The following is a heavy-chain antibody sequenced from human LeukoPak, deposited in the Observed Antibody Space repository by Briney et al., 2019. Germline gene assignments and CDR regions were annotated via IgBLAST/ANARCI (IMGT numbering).Heavy chain of an antibody. V-gene: IGHV1-2*02. CDR2: INPNSGGT. CDR1: GYTFTGYY. CDR3: ARFPPARPLDY. Sequence: GASVKVSCKSSGYTFTGYYMHWVRQAPALGLDWMGWINPNSGGTNYAQKFQGRATMTRDTSINTAYMELSRLTSDDTAVYYCARFPPARPLDYWGQGTLVTVSS. J-gene: IGHJ4*02. D-gene: IGHD6-6*01.